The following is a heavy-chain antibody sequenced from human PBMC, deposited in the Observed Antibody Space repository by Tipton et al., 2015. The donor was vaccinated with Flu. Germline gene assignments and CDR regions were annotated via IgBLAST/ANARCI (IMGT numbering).Heavy chain of an antibody. CDR1: GFAFSDYY. Sequence: SLRLSCAASGFAFSDYYITWIRQAPGKGLEWVSYISSSGYTIYYADSVKGRFTISRDNAKNSLYLQMTNLRAEDTAVYYCARWWAEGAFDIWGQGTMVTVSS. V-gene: IGHV3-11*04. CDR3: ARWWAEGAFDI. D-gene: IGHD2-15*01. CDR2: ISSSGYTI. J-gene: IGHJ3*02.